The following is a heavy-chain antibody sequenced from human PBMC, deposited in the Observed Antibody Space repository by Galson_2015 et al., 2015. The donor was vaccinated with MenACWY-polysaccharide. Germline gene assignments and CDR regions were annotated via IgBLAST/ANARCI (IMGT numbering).Heavy chain of an antibody. CDR1: GFTFSNYW. V-gene: IGHV3-7*01. CDR2: MNQDGSDK. CDR3: AGGVRGSHDN. J-gene: IGHJ4*02. Sequence: SLRLSCAASGFTFSNYWMNWVRQAPGKGLEWVANMNQDGSDKRYAESVRGRFTISRDNGKSSLFLQMISLRAEDTALYYCAGGVRGSHDNWVQGPRVTVSS. D-gene: IGHD3-10*01.